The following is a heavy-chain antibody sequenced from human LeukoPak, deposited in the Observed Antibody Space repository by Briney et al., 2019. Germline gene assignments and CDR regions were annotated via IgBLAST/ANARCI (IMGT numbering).Heavy chain of an antibody. CDR3: ARLRGYYFGSGTHTGFDY. CDR1: GGSISSYY. Sequence: SETLPLTCTVSGGSISSYYWSWIRQPPGKGLEWIGEINHSGSTNYNPSLKSRLTISVDTSKSQFSLKLSSVTAADTAVYYCARLRGYYFGSGTHTGFDYWGQGTLVTVSS. D-gene: IGHD3-10*01. V-gene: IGHV4-34*01. J-gene: IGHJ4*02. CDR2: INHSGST.